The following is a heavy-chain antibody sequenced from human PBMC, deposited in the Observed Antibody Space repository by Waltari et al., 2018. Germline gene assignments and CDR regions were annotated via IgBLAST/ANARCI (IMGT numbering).Heavy chain of an antibody. CDR3: ARGDSGSYFDY. CDR1: GGSISSYY. V-gene: IGHV4-59*08. J-gene: IGHJ4*02. CDR2: IYYSGST. Sequence: QVQLQESGPGLVKPSETLSLTCTVSGGSISSYYWSWIRQPPGKGLEWIGYIYYSGSTNYNPSLKSRVTISVDTSKNQFSLKLSSVTAADTAVYYCARGDSGSYFDYWGQGTLVTVSS. D-gene: IGHD1-26*01.